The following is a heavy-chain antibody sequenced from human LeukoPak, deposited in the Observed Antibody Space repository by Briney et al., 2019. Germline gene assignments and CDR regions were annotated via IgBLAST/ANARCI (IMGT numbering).Heavy chain of an antibody. J-gene: IGHJ4*02. CDR2: ISSSSTYI. CDR1: GFTFSSYT. CDR3: ARDLDYYGSGNHDY. V-gene: IGHV3-21*01. Sequence: PGGSLRLSCAASGFTFSSYTMNWVRQAAGKGLEWVSSISSSSTYIYYADSVKGRFTISRDNAKNSLYLQMNSLRAEDTALYYCARDLDYYGSGNHDYWGQGTLVTVSS. D-gene: IGHD3-10*01.